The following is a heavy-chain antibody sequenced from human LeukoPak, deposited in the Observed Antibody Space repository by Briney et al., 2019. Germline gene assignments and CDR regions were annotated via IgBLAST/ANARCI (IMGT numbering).Heavy chain of an antibody. V-gene: IGHV3-23*01. J-gene: IGHJ4*01. Sequence: PGGSLRLSCAASGFTFSNSGMSWVRQAPGKGLEWVSAITGSGDNTYYADSVKGRFTISRDNSKNTLYLQMSSLRAEDTAVYYCAKMGGYFAYWGQPTLVTVPS. D-gene: IGHD3-16*01. CDR2: ITGSGDNT. CDR1: GFTFSNSG. CDR3: AKMGGYFAY.